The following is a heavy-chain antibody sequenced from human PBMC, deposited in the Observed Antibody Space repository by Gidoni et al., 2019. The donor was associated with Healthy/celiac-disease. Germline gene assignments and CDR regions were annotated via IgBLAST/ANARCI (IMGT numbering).Heavy chain of an antibody. J-gene: IGHJ4*02. CDR3: ARDSFCGGDCYPGYYFDY. D-gene: IGHD2-21*01. CDR2: IWYDGSNK. V-gene: IGHV3-33*01. CDR1: GFTFSSYG. Sequence: QVQLVESGGGVVQPVRSLRLSCAASGFTFSSYGLHWVRQAPGKGLEWVAVIWYDGSNKYYADAVKGRFTISRDNSKNTLYLQMNSLRAEDTAVYYCARDSFCGGDCYPGYYFDYWGQGTLVTVSS.